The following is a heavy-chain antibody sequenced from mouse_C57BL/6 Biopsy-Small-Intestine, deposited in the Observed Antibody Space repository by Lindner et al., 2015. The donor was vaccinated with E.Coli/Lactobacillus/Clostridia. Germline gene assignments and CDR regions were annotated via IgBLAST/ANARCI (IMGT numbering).Heavy chain of an antibody. CDR2: IIPIFGTA. CDR3: ARAYRGYSSGWYYYYGMDV. D-gene: IGHD1-1*01. V-gene: IGHV1-81*01. CDR1: GGTFSSYA. Sequence: SCKASGGTFSSYAISWVRQAPGQGLEWMGGIIPIFGTANYAQKFQGRVTITADESTSTAYIELSSLRSEDTAVYYCARAYRGYSSGWYYYYGMDVWGQGTTVTVSS. J-gene: IGHJ1*01.